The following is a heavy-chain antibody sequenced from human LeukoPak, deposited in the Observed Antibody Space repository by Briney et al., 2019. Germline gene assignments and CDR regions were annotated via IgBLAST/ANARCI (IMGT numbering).Heavy chain of an antibody. J-gene: IGHJ4*02. V-gene: IGHV3-66*01. D-gene: IGHD6-19*01. CDR1: GFTVSSYY. Sequence: GGSLRLSCAASGFTVSSYYMSWVRQAPGKGLEWVSVIYSGGSTYYADSVKGRFTISRDNSKNTLYLQMNSLRAEDTAVYYCATVNSSGWYGEFDYWGQGTLVTVSS. CDR3: ATVNSSGWYGEFDY. CDR2: IYSGGST.